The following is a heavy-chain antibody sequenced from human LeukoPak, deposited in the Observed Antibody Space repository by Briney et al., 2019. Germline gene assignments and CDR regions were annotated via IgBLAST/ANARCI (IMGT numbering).Heavy chain of an antibody. CDR1: GGSISSSSYY. J-gene: IGHJ4*02. Sequence: KTSETLSLTCTVSGGSISSSSYYWGWIRQPPGKGLEWIGSIYYSGSTYYNPSLKSRVTISVDTSKNQFSLKLSSVTAADTAVYYCARGGGGIAAAGTPSDYWGQGTLVTVSS. V-gene: IGHV4-39*07. D-gene: IGHD6-13*01. CDR3: ARGGGGIAAAGTPSDY. CDR2: IYYSGST.